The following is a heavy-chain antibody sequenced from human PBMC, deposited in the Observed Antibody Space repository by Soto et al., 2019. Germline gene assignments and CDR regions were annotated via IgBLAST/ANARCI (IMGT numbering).Heavy chain of an antibody. V-gene: IGHV3-23*01. D-gene: IGHD1-1*01. Sequence: GGSLRLSCAASGFTFSNFAMNWVRQALVRELERVSVNAVDVSTYYAVSMKGRFSVSRYNSNNTLYLQMDSLRAEDTAVYYCAKDFVAYNRIYDPFDIWGQGTMVTVSS. CDR2: NAVDVST. CDR3: AKDFVAYNRIYDPFDI. CDR1: GFTFSNFA. J-gene: IGHJ3*02.